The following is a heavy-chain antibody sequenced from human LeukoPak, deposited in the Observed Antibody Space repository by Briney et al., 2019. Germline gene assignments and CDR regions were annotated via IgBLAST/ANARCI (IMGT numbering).Heavy chain of an antibody. CDR3: AREGDYYDFWSGYSPLAY. Sequence: ASVKVSCKASGYTFTSYGISWVRQAPGQGLEWMGWISAYNGNTNYAQKLQGRVTMTTDTSTSTAYMELRSLRSDDTAVYYCAREGDYYDFWSGYSPLAYWGQGTLVTVSS. CDR2: ISAYNGNT. D-gene: IGHD3-3*01. V-gene: IGHV1-18*01. J-gene: IGHJ4*02. CDR1: GYTFTSYG.